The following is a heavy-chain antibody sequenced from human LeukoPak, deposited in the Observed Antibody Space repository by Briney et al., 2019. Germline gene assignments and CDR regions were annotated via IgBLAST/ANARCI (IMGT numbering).Heavy chain of an antibody. J-gene: IGHJ4*02. CDR3: ASIQWLVKSPRDY. CDR1: GGSISSYY. V-gene: IGHV4-39*01. Sequence: SETLSLTCTVSGGSISSYYWGWIRQPPGKGLEWIGSIYYSGSTYYNPSLKSRVTISVDTSKNQFSLKLSSVTAADTAVYYCASIQWLVKSPRDYWGQGTLVTVSS. D-gene: IGHD6-19*01. CDR2: IYYSGST.